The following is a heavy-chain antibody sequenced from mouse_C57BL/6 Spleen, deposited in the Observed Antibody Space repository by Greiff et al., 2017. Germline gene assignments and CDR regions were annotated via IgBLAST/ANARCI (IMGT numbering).Heavy chain of an antibody. CDR3: AREETYYSNYAWFAY. V-gene: IGHV1-82*01. D-gene: IGHD2-5*01. CDR1: GYAFSSSW. CDR2: IYPGDGDT. Sequence: QVQLQQSGPELVKPGASVKISCKASGYAFSSSWMNWVKQRPGKGLEGIGRIYPGDGDTNYNGKFKGKATLTADKSSSTAYMQLSSLTSEDSAVYFCAREETYYSNYAWFAYWGQGTLVTVSA. J-gene: IGHJ3*01.